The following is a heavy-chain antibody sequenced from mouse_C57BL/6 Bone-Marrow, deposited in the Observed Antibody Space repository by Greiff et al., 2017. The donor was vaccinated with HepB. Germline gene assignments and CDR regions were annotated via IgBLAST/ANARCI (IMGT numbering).Heavy chain of an antibody. CDR2: ISSGGSYT. CDR1: GFTFSSYG. Sequence: EVQLVESGGDLVKPGGSLKLSCAASGFTFSSYGMSWVRQTPDKRLEWVATISSGGSYTYYPDSVKGRFTISRDNAKNTLYMQMSSLKSEDTAMYYCARLTGNYAMDYWGQGTSVTVSS. CDR3: ARLTGNYAMDY. V-gene: IGHV5-6*01. J-gene: IGHJ4*01.